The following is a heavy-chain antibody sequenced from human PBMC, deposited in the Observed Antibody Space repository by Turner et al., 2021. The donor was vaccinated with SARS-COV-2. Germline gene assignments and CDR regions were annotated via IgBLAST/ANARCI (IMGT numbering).Heavy chain of an antibody. CDR1: GFTFSSYW. D-gene: IGHD6-19*01. J-gene: IGHJ4*02. CDR3: ARDQGAVTGAYDY. V-gene: IGHV3-7*01. CDR2: IKQDGREK. Sequence: EVQLVESGGGLVQPGGSLILSCAASGFTFSSYWMSWVRQAPGKGLEWVANIKQDGREKYYVDSVKGRFTISRDNAKNSLSLQMNSLRAEDTAVYYCARDQGAVTGAYDYWGQGTLVTVSS.